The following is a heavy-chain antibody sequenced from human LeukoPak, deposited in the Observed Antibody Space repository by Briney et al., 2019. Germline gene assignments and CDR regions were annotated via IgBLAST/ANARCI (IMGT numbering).Heavy chain of an antibody. J-gene: IGHJ4*02. Sequence: SETLSLTCTVSGGSISSYYWSWIRQPAGKGLEWIGRIYTSGSTNYNPSLKSRVTMSVDTSKNQFSLKLSSVTVADTAVYYCARVGGGYCSGGSCEYYFDYWGQGTLVTVSS. CDR3: ARVGGGYCSGGSCEYYFDY. V-gene: IGHV4-4*07. D-gene: IGHD2-15*01. CDR1: GGSISSYY. CDR2: IYTSGST.